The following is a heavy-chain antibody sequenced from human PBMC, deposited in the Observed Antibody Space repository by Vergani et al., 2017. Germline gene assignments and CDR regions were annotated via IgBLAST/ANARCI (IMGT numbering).Heavy chain of an antibody. CDR2: ISSSSSTI. Sequence: EVQLVESGGGLVQPGGSLRLSCAASGFTFSSYSMNWVRQAPGKGLEWVSYISSSSSTIYYADSVKGRFTISRDNAKNSLYLQMNSLRAEDTAVYYCAREAPYSGSYYRSSEYYFVYWGQGTLVTVSS. CDR1: GFTFSSYS. V-gene: IGHV3-48*04. D-gene: IGHD1-26*01. J-gene: IGHJ4*02. CDR3: AREAPYSGSYYRSSEYYFVY.